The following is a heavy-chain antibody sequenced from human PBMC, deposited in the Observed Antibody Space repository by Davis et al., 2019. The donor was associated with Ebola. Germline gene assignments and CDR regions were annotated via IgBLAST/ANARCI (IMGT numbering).Heavy chain of an antibody. CDR2: INAGNGNT. J-gene: IGHJ4*02. Sequence: AASVKVSCKASGYTFTSYAMHWVRQAPGQRLEWIGWINAGNGNTKYSQNFQGRVTITRDTSASTAYMELSSLRSEDTAVYYCARDISSSYSFDYWGQGTLVTVSS. D-gene: IGHD3-10*01. V-gene: IGHV1-3*01. CDR3: ARDISSSYSFDY. CDR1: GYTFTSYA.